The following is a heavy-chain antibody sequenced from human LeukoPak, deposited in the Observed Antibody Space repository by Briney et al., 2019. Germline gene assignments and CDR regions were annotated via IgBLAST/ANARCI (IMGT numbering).Heavy chain of an antibody. Sequence: GGSLRLSCVASGFTFSNYWMHWVRQPPGKGLVWVSRIYVDGRTTNYADSVKGRFTISRDNAKNSLYLQMNSLRAEDTALYYCAKDSSYEVEYFQHWGQGTLVTVSS. V-gene: IGHV3-74*01. CDR3: AKDSSYEVEYFQH. D-gene: IGHD2-21*01. J-gene: IGHJ1*01. CDR1: GFTFSNYW. CDR2: IYVDGRTT.